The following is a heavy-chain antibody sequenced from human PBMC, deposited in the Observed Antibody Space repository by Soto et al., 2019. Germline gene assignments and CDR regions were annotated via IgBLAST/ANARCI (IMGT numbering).Heavy chain of an antibody. Sequence: PGWALRLSCAASGFSVTRNYMSWVRQAPGKALEWVSVIYSAGSTNYTDSVKGRFSISSDTSANSLYLQMDNLRAEDTAIYYCAKDAISGDGIWLMDSWGQGTVVTVSS. CDR1: GFSVTRNY. CDR2: IYSAGST. V-gene: IGHV3-53*01. CDR3: AKDAISGDGIWLMDS. J-gene: IGHJ5*02. D-gene: IGHD4-17*01.